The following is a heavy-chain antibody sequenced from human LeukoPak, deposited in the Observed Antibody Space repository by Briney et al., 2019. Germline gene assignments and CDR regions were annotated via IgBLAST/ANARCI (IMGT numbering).Heavy chain of an antibody. Sequence: SETLSLTCTVSGYSIGSGYYWAWIRQPPGKGLEWIGCFYHSGTDYKSSLTSRVTISMDTSQNQFSLKLTSGTAADSAFYYCAKSSGGGGHDSWGQGTLVTVSS. J-gene: IGHJ5*01. CDR2: FYHSGT. V-gene: IGHV4-38-2*02. CDR3: AKSSGGGGHDS. CDR1: GYSIGSGYY. D-gene: IGHD6-25*01.